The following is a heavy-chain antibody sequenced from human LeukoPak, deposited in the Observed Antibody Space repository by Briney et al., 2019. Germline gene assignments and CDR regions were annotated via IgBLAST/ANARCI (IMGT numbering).Heavy chain of an antibody. CDR1: GGSISSYY. V-gene: IGHV4-59*08. Sequence: SETLSLTCTVSGGSISSYYWSWIRQPPGKGLEWIGYIYYSGSTNYNPSLKSRVTISVDTSKNQFSLKLSSVTAADTAVYYCARHSYYYDSSGYSLDYWGQGTLVTVSS. CDR3: ARHSYYYDSSGYSLDY. J-gene: IGHJ4*02. CDR2: IYYSGST. D-gene: IGHD3-22*01.